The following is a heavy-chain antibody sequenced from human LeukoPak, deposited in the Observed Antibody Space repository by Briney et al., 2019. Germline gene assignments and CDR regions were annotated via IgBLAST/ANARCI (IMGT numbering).Heavy chain of an antibody. CDR1: GFTFSSYS. CDR3: ARTIAAAGRDAFDI. J-gene: IGHJ3*02. Sequence: GGSLGLSCAASGFTFSSYSMNWVRQAPGKGLEWVSYISSSSSSIYYADSVKGRFAISRDNSKNTLYLQMNSLRAEDTAVYYCARTIAAAGRDAFDIWGQGTMVTVSS. D-gene: IGHD6-13*01. V-gene: IGHV3-48*01. CDR2: ISSSSSSI.